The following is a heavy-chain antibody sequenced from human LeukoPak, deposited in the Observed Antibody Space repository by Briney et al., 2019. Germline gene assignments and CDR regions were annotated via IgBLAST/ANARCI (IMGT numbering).Heavy chain of an antibody. CDR2: IYHSGST. Sequence: SQTLSLTCAVSGXSISSGGYSWSWIRQPPGKGLEWIGYIYHSGSTYYNPSLKSRVTISVDRSKNQFSLKLSSVTAADTAVYYCARFIAAAGTRGFDPWGQGILVTVSS. J-gene: IGHJ5*02. D-gene: IGHD6-13*01. CDR3: ARFIAAAGTRGFDP. V-gene: IGHV4-30-2*01. CDR1: GXSISSGGYS.